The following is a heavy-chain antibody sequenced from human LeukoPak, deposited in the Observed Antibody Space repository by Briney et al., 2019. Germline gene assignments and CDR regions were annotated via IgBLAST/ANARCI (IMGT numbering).Heavy chain of an antibody. Sequence: GGSLRLSCAASGFTFSSYAMSWVRQAPGKGLEWVPAISGSGGSTYYADSVKGRFTISRDNSKNTLYLQMNSLRAEDTAVYYCAKDLNYYDSSGYYDYWGQGTLVTVSS. J-gene: IGHJ4*02. CDR2: ISGSGGST. V-gene: IGHV3-23*01. CDR3: AKDLNYYDSSGYYDY. D-gene: IGHD3-22*01. CDR1: GFTFSSYA.